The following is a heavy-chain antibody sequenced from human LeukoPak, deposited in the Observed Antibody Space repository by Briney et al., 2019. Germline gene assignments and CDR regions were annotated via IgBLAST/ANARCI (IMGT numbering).Heavy chain of an antibody. CDR3: AKAHYGSGPSDGFDY. Sequence: GGSLRLSCAASGFTFSSYAMSWVRQAPGKGLEWVSAISGSGGSTYYADSVKGRFTISRDNSKNTLYLQMNSLRVEDTAVYFCAKAHYGSGPSDGFDYWGQGTLVTVSS. CDR1: GFTFSSYA. V-gene: IGHV3-23*01. D-gene: IGHD3-10*01. CDR2: ISGSGGST. J-gene: IGHJ4*02.